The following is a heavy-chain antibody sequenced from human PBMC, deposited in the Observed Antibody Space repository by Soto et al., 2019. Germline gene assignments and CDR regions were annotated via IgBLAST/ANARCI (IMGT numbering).Heavy chain of an antibody. CDR2: INPNSGGT. V-gene: IGHV1-2*04. Sequence: ASVKVSCKASGYTLTGYYMHWVRQAPGQGLEWMGWINPNSGGTNYAQKFQGWVTMTRDTSISTAYMELSRLRSDDTAVYYCARGIAVAGTGVWFDPWGQGTLVTVSS. J-gene: IGHJ5*02. CDR1: GYTLTGYY. D-gene: IGHD6-19*01. CDR3: ARGIAVAGTGVWFDP.